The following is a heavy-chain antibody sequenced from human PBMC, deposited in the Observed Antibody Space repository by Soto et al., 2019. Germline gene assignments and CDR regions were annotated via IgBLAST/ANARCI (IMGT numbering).Heavy chain of an antibody. CDR3: ASKGGSCSGGSCYDRLLKAGDYGMDV. J-gene: IGHJ6*02. V-gene: IGHV5-51*01. Sequence: GESLKISCKGSGYSFTSYWIGWVRQMPGKGLEWMGIIYPGDSDTRYSPSFQGQVTISADKSISTAYLQWSSLKASDTAVYYCASKGGSCSGGSCYDRLLKAGDYGMDVWGQGTTVTVSS. CDR2: IYPGDSDT. D-gene: IGHD2-15*01. CDR1: GYSFTSYW.